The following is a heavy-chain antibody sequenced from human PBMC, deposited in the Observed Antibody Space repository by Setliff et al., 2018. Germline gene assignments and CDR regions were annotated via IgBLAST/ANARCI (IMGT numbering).Heavy chain of an antibody. D-gene: IGHD5-18*01. CDR3: ARGPTYNYGIWDY. CDR1: GYTFTSYG. Sequence: ASVKVSCKASGYTFTSYGVSWVRQAPGQGLEWMGWISAYNGNINYAQKFQGRVTMTTDTYTSTANMELSSLRSEDMAVYFCARGPTYNYGIWDYWGQGTLVTVSS. V-gene: IGHV1-18*03. J-gene: IGHJ4*02. CDR2: ISAYNGNI.